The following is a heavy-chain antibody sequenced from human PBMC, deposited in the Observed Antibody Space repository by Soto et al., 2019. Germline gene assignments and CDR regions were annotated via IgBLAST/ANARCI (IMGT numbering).Heavy chain of an antibody. CDR3: ARGPGYYFDY. V-gene: IGHV3-64*01. CDR2: ISSNGGST. Sequence: GGFLRLSCAASGFTFSSYAMHWVRQAPGKGLEYVSAISSNGGSTYYANSVKGRFTISRDNSKNTLYLQMGSLRAEDMAVYYCARGPGYYFDYWGQGTLVTVSS. CDR1: GFTFSSYA. J-gene: IGHJ4*02.